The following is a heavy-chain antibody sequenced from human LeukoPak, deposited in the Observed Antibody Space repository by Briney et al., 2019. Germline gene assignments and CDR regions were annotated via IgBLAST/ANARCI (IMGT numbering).Heavy chain of an antibody. CDR1: GFTFKDYG. V-gene: IGHV3-9*01. CDR3: AKHMRATNTYSFFGLDV. CDR2: INWNGGGT. J-gene: IGHJ6*02. Sequence: QPGRSLRLSCAAPGFTFKDYGMHWVRHPPGKGLEWVSSINWNGGGTDYADSVKGRFTISRDNAKNSLYLQLSSLRPEDTALYYCAKHMRATNTYSFFGLDVWGQGTTVTVAS. D-gene: IGHD1-26*01.